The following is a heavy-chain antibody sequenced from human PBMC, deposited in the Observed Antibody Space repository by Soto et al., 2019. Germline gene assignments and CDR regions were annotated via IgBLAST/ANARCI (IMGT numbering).Heavy chain of an antibody. Sequence: EVQLLESGGGLVQPGGSLRLSCAASGFTFSSYAMNWVRQAPGKGLEWVSTISGGGDDTYYADSVKGRFIISRDNSKNTGYLQMNTFRAEDAAVYYCAKGRGYTTGWFMDYWGRGTLLTVSS. D-gene: IGHD6-19*01. CDR1: GFTFSSYA. V-gene: IGHV3-23*01. CDR2: ISGGGDDT. J-gene: IGHJ4*02. CDR3: AKGRGYTTGWFMDY.